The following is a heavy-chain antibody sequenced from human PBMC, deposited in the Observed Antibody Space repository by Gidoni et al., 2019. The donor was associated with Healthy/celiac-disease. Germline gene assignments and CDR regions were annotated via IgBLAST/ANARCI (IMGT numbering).Heavy chain of an antibody. Sequence: EVQLVASGGGLVKPGGSRRLSCAASGFTISSYSMNWVRQAPGKGLEWVSSISSSSRYIYYADSVKGRFTISRDNAKNSLYLQMNSLRAEDTAVYYCASYSSASYYYYGMDVWGQGTTVTVSS. CDR3: ASYSSASYYYYGMDV. CDR1: GFTISSYS. V-gene: IGHV3-21*01. CDR2: ISSSSRYI. J-gene: IGHJ6*02. D-gene: IGHD6-6*01.